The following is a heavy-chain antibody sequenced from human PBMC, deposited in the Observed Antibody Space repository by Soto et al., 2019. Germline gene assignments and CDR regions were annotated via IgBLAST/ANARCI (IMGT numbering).Heavy chain of an antibody. V-gene: IGHV4-38-2*02. CDR1: GYSISSGYY. D-gene: IGHD5-18*01. J-gene: IGHJ4*02. Sequence: SETLSLTCAVSGYSISSGYYWGWIRQPPGKGLEWIGSIYHSGSTYYNPSLKSRVTISVDTSKNQFSLKLSSVTAADTAVYYCARDKRRTEELWRFDYCGQGTLVTVYS. CDR3: ARDKRRTEELWRFDY. CDR2: IYHSGST.